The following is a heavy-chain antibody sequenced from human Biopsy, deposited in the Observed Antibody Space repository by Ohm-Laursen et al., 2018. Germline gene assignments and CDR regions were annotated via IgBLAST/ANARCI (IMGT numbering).Heavy chain of an antibody. CDR1: GGSIYNFF. Sequence: SDTLSLTCAVSGGSIYNFFWSWIRQPPGKGLEWIGYIYYSGSTNYNPSLKSRVTISVDRSKNHFSLELSSVTAADTAVYYCARVGVGAPSIDYFDYWGQGALVTVSP. J-gene: IGHJ4*02. V-gene: IGHV4-59*07. CDR3: ARVGVGAPSIDYFDY. D-gene: IGHD1-26*01. CDR2: IYYSGST.